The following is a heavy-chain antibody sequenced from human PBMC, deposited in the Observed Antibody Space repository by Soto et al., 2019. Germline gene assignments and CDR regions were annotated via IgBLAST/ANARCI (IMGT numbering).Heavy chain of an antibody. D-gene: IGHD3-10*01. V-gene: IGHV3-11*01. CDR2: ISSGGTTM. Sequence: QVQLVESGGGLVEPGGSLRLSCAASGFRFSDHYMTWIRQAPGKGLEWVSKISSGGTTMYYADSVKGRFTVSRDNAQNSLYLQMNGLRAEDTAVHYCAGDPYYYGSAFWGQGTLVTVSS. J-gene: IGHJ4*02. CDR1: GFRFSDHY. CDR3: AGDPYYYGSAF.